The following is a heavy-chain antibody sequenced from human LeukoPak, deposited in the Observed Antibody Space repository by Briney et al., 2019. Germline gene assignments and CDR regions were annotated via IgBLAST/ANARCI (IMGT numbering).Heavy chain of an antibody. V-gene: IGHV3-23*01. CDR3: AKALEDCSGGGCFSGYMDV. CDR2: ISGSGANT. J-gene: IGHJ6*03. CDR1: AFTFSNYV. D-gene: IGHD2-15*01. Sequence: GGSLRLSCAASAFTFSNYVMSWVRQAPGEGLEWVSAISGSGANTYYADSVKGRFTISRDNSKNTVYLQMNNLGAEDTAVYYCAKALEDCSGGGCFSGYMDVWGKGTTVTVSS.